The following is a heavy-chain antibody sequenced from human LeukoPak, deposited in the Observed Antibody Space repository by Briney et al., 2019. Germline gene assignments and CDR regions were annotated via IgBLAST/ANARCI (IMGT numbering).Heavy chain of an antibody. CDR3: ARQGTMVRDPNWFDP. CDR2: IYYSGST. Sequence: SETLSLTCTVSGGSISSSSYYWGWIRQPPGKGLEWIGSIYYSGSTYYNPSLKSRVTISVDTSKNQFSLKLSSVTAADTAVYYCARQGTMVRDPNWFDPWGQGTLVTVSP. CDR1: GGSISSSSYY. J-gene: IGHJ5*02. V-gene: IGHV4-39*01. D-gene: IGHD3-10*01.